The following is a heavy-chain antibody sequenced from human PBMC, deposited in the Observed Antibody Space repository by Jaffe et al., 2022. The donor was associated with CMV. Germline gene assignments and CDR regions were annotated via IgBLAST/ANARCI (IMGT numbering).Heavy chain of an antibody. D-gene: IGHD6-19*01. CDR1: GFTFSSYW. Sequence: EVQLVESGGGLVQPGGSLRLSCAASGFTFSSYWMSWVRQAPGKGLEWVANIKQDGSEKYYVDSVKGRFTISRDNAKNSLYLQMNSLRAEDTAVYYCASLAEEQWLVGGMDVWGQGTTVTVSS. CDR3: ASLAEEQWLVGGMDV. CDR2: IKQDGSEK. J-gene: IGHJ6*02. V-gene: IGHV3-7*01.